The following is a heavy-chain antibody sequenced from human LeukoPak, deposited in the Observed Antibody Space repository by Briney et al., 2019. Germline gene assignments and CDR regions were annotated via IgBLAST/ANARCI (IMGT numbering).Heavy chain of an antibody. V-gene: IGHV4-39*01. J-gene: IGHJ4*02. CDR2: IYYSGST. CDR3: ARLKDIGVLPGTPYFDY. Sequence: SETLSLTCIVSGGSISSSSYYWGWVRQPPGKGLEWIGNIYYSGSTYYNPSLKSRVTISVDTSKNQFSLKLSSVTAADTAVYYCARLKDIGVLPGTPYFDYWGQGTLVTVSS. D-gene: IGHD2-2*01. CDR1: GGSISSSSYY.